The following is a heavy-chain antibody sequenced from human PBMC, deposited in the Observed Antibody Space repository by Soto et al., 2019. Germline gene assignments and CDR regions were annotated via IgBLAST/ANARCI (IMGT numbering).Heavy chain of an antibody. D-gene: IGHD6-6*01. V-gene: IGHV4-39*01. J-gene: IGHJ5*02. CDR1: GGSITSGRYY. CDR2: ASYSAST. Sequence: SETLSLTCTVSGGSITSGRYYWGWVRQPPGKGLEWIGSASYSASTSYNPSLESRVIISLVTSKNQFSLILTSVTAADTAVYYCARLDYSRSSPTDPWGQGTLVTVSS. CDR3: ARLDYSRSSPTDP.